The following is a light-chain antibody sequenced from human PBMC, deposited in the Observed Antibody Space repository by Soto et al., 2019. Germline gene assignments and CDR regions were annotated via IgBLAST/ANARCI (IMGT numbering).Light chain of an antibody. J-gene: IGKJ4*01. Sequence: EIVLTQSPATLFLSPGERATLSCRASQSIRTYLAWYQQKPGQAPRLLIYDASNRATGIPARFSGSGSGTDFTLTISSLEPEDSAVYYWQQRSNWPPLTFGGGTKVEI. CDR1: QSIRTY. CDR3: QQRSNWPPLT. CDR2: DAS. V-gene: IGKV3-11*01.